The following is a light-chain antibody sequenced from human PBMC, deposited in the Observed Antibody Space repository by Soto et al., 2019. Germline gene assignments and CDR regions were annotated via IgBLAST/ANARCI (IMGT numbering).Light chain of an antibody. J-gene: IGKJ3*01. CDR2: GAS. Sequence: EIVLTQSPGTLSLSPGERATLSCRASQSVSGSYLAWYQQKPGQAPRLLMYGASSRATGIPDRFSGSGSGTDFTLTISRLEPEDFAVYYCQQYGSSPPHTFGPGTKVDIK. CDR1: QSVSGSY. V-gene: IGKV3-20*01. CDR3: QQYGSSPPHT.